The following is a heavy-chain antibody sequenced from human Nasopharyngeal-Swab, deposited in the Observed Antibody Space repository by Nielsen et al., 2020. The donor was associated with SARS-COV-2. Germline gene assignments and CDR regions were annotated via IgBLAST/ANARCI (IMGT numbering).Heavy chain of an antibody. J-gene: IGHJ6*02. Sequence: GESLKISCKALGYSFTNYYIGWVRQMPGKGLEWMGLIFPGDSDTKYSPSFQGQVTISADKSISTAYLQWSSLKASDTAMYYCVRPEGVATSFKYYFQYGMDVWGQGTMVTVPS. CDR1: GYSFTNYY. CDR2: IFPGDSDT. CDR3: VRPEGVATSFKYYFQYGMDV. D-gene: IGHD5-12*01. V-gene: IGHV5-51*01.